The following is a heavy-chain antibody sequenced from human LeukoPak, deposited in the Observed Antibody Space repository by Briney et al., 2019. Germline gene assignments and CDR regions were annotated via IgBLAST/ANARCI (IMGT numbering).Heavy chain of an antibody. CDR3: AKWGGSDCLTGYKNANC. D-gene: IGHD3-9*01. CDR1: GFTFSNYA. V-gene: IGHV3-23*01. CDR2: ITGSGGTK. J-gene: IGHJ4*02. Sequence: GGSLRLSCAASGFTFSNYAMSWVRQAPGKGLEWVSAITGSGGTKWYADSVKGHFTISRDNSKNTLYLQTNSLGVDDTAVYYCAKWGGSDCLTGYKNANCRGQRTVVTVS.